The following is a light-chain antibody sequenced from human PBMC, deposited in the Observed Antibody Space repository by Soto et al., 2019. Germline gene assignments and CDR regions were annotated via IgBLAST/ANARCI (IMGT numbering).Light chain of an antibody. CDR2: KGS. CDR1: QSLPSAW. V-gene: IGKV1-5*03. CDR3: QQYAARSPWT. J-gene: IGKJ1*01. Sequence: DVQMTQSHSTLSASVGDKVTITCRTSQSLPSAWLAWFQQRPGKAPNVLIYKGSALASGVSSRFSGSGSGTEFTLTISSLQPDDFATYFCQQYAARSPWTFGQGTRV.